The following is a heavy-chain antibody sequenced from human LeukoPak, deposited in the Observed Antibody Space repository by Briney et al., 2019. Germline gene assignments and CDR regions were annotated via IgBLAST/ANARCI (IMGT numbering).Heavy chain of an antibody. J-gene: IGHJ5*02. V-gene: IGHV3-74*01. Sequence: PGGSLRLSCAASGFTFSSYWMHWVRQARGKGLVWVSHIKTDGRSTNYAESVKGRFPISRDNAKNTVYLQMNSLRAEDTAVYYCARDYVSGSFGPWGQGTLVTVSS. CDR2: IKTDGRST. CDR3: ARDYVSGSFGP. CDR1: GFTFSSYW. D-gene: IGHD3-10*01.